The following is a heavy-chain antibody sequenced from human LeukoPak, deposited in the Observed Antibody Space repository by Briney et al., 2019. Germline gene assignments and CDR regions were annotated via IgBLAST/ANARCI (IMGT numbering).Heavy chain of an antibody. V-gene: IGHV1-69*06. D-gene: IGHD2-2*02. Sequence: SVKVSCKASGGIFSTYAISWVRQAPGQGLEWMGGIMPMFATTNYAQRFQDRVTITADKATTTAHMGLSSLTPEDTAIYYCARGVRFVADCPSSTCYTPDFWGQGTLVTVSS. CDR3: ARGVRFVADCPSSTCYTPDF. CDR1: GGIFSTYA. CDR2: IMPMFATT. J-gene: IGHJ4*02.